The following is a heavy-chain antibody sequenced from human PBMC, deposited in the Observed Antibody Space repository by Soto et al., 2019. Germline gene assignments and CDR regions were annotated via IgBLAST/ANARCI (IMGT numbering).Heavy chain of an antibody. Sequence: QAGGSLRLSCAASGFTFSSYAMSWVRQAPGKGLEWVSAISGSGGSTYYADTVKGRFTIARDNSKNTLYLQMNSLRAEDTAVYYCAKPRYSSGWYSSFYYGMDVWGQGTTVTVSS. J-gene: IGHJ6*02. CDR1: GFTFSSYA. CDR3: AKPRYSSGWYSSFYYGMDV. CDR2: ISGSGGST. V-gene: IGHV3-23*01. D-gene: IGHD6-19*01.